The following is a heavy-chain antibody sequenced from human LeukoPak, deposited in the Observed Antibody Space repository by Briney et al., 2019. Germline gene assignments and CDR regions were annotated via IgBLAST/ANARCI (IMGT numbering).Heavy chain of an antibody. D-gene: IGHD3-10*01. CDR2: IRSKAYGGTT. J-gene: IGHJ5*02. CDR3: TRNTYYYGSGSYYNEAHWFDP. CDR1: GFTFGDYA. Sequence: PGGSLRLSCTASGFTFGDYAMSWVRQAPGKGLEWVGFIRSKAYGGTTEYAASVKGRFTISRDDSKSIAYLQMNSLKTEDTAVYYCTRNTYYYGSGSYYNEAHWFDPWGQGILVTVSS. V-gene: IGHV3-49*04.